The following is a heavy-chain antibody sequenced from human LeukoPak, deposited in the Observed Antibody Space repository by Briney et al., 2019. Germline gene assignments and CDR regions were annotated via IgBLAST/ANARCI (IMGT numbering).Heavy chain of an antibody. CDR3: ARGVAVAGTWGYYFDY. Sequence: ASVKVSCKASGYTFTSYGISWLRQAPGQGLGGMGGISAYNGNTNYAQKLQGRVTMTTDTSTSTAYMELRSLRSDDTAVYYCARGVAVAGTWGYYFDYWGQGTLVTVSS. D-gene: IGHD6-19*01. V-gene: IGHV1-18*01. CDR2: ISAYNGNT. J-gene: IGHJ4*02. CDR1: GYTFTSYG.